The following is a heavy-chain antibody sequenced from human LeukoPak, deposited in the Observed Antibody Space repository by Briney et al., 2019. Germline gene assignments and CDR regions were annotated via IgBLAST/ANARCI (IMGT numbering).Heavy chain of an antibody. CDR2: IYYSGST. CDR1: GGSISIYY. D-gene: IGHD7-27*01. J-gene: IGHJ3*02. V-gene: IGHV4-59*01. Sequence: PPETLSLTCIVSGGSISIYYWSSIWQPPRKGLEWVGFIYYSGSTNYNPSLKSRVTISVDTSKNQFSLKLSSVTAADTAVYYCASGARANWDDAFDIWGQGTMVTVSS. CDR3: ASGARANWDDAFDI.